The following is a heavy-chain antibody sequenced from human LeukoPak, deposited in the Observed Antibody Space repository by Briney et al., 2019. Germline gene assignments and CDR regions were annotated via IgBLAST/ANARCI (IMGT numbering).Heavy chain of an antibody. J-gene: IGHJ4*02. CDR2: IKSKTDGGTT. D-gene: IGHD3/OR15-3a*01. V-gene: IGHV3-15*01. Sequence: GGSLRLSCAASGFTFSDHYMDWFRQAPGKGLEWVGRIKSKTDGGTTDYAAPVKGRFTISRDDSKNTLYLQMNSLKTEDTAVYYCTTELDWWLRVPIDYWGQGTLVTVSS. CDR1: GFTFSDHY. CDR3: TTELDWWLRVPIDY.